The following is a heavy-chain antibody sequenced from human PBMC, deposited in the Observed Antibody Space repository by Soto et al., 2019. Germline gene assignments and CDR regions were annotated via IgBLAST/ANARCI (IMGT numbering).Heavy chain of an antibody. CDR3: ARDRGSSGMFELAV. CDR2: IWYDGSNK. J-gene: IGHJ3*01. V-gene: IGHV3-33*01. CDR1: GFTFSSYG. D-gene: IGHD6-19*01. Sequence: PGGSLRLSCAASGFTFSSYGMRWVRQAPGKGLEWVAVIWYDGSNKYYADSVKGRFTIPRDNSKNTLYLQMNSLRAEDTAVYYCARDRGSSGMFELAVWGPGTLFAV.